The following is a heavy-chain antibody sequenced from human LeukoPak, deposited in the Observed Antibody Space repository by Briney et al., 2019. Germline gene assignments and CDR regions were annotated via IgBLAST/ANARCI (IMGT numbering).Heavy chain of an antibody. CDR3: ARDDYDILTGYYLATRRGPSSPFDY. Sequence: PGGSLRLSCAASGFTFSSYSMNWVRQAPGKGLEWVSSISSSSSYIYYADSVKGRFTISRDNAKNSLYLQMNSPRAEDTAVYYCARDDYDILTGYYLATRRGPSSPFDYWGQGTLVTVSS. D-gene: IGHD3-9*01. CDR1: GFTFSSYS. J-gene: IGHJ4*02. CDR2: ISSSSSYI. V-gene: IGHV3-21*01.